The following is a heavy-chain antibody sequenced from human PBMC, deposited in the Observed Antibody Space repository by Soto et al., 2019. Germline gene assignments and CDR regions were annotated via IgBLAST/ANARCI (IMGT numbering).Heavy chain of an antibody. Sequence: RRLSCAAAGFTFSSPAMRLVRKAPFNGREWVSAISGSGGSTYYADSVKGRFTISRDNSKNTLYLQMNSLRAEDTAVYYCAKGSRGYCSSTSCPFSDYWGQGTLVTVSS. CDR2: ISGSGGST. V-gene: IGHV3-23*01. CDR1: GFTFSSPA. J-gene: IGHJ4*02. CDR3: AKGSRGYCSSTSCPFSDY. D-gene: IGHD2-2*01.